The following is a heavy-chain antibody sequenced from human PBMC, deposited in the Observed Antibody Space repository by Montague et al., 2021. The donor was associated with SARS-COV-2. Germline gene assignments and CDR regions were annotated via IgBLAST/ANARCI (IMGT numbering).Heavy chain of an antibody. CDR3: ARETVSAAASEIDN. J-gene: IGHJ4*02. CDR1: GDSMSRSYHN. D-gene: IGHD2-2*01. Sequence: SETLSLTCSVSGDSMSRSYHNWDWIRQPPGKGLEWIGTISYSGITYYSPSLKSQVTISVDTSKKQFSLKVTSMTAADTAVYYCARETVSAAASEIDNWGQGTLVTVSS. V-gene: IGHV4-39*01. CDR2: ISYSGIT.